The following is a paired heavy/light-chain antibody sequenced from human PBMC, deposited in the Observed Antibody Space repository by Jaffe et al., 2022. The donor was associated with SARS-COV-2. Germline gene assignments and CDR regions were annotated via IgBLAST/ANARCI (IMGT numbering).Heavy chain of an antibody. J-gene: IGHJ4*02. CDR3: ARVLLGTSWSTLDY. D-gene: IGHD3-10*01. V-gene: IGHV3-30*04. Sequence: QVQLVESGGGVVQPGRSLRLSCAASGFTFSDYALHWVRQAPGKGLEWVAIISYDGRNKYYADSVKGRFTISRDNSKNTLYLQMNSLRVEDTALYYCARVLLGTSWSTLDYWGQGTLVTVSS. CDR2: ISYDGRNK. CDR1: GFTFSDYA.
Light chain of an antibody. Sequence: QSVLTQPPSASGTPGQRVTISCSGSTSNIGSNTVNWYQHLPGTAPKLLIYSNNQRPSGVPDRFSGSKSGTSASLAISGLQSEDEAVYYCAAWDDSLNGHVVFGGGTTLTVL. CDR2: SNN. V-gene: IGLV1-44*01. CDR3: AAWDDSLNGHVV. CDR1: TSNIGSNT. J-gene: IGLJ2*01.